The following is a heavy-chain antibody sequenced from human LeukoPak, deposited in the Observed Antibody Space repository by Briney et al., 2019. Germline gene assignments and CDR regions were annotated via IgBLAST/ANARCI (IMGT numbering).Heavy chain of an antibody. CDR3: ATDQRQRRSGYSIDAFDI. Sequence: ASVKVSCKVSGYTLTELSMHWVRQAPGKGLEWVGGFDPEDGETIYAQKFQGRVTMTEDTSTDTAYMELSSLRSEDTAVYYCATDQRQRRSGYSIDAFDIWGQGTMVTVSS. CDR1: GYTLTELS. D-gene: IGHD3-3*01. V-gene: IGHV1-24*01. J-gene: IGHJ3*02. CDR2: FDPEDGET.